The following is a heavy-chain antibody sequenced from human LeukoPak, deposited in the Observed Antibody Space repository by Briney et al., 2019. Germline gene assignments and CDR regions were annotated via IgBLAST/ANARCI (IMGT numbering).Heavy chain of an antibody. CDR3: ARTSGGYDY. Sequence: PSETLSLTCTVSGGSISSSSYYWGWIRQPPGKGLEWIGYIYYSGSTNYNPSLKSRVTISVDTAKNQFSLKLSSVTAADTAVYYCARTSGGYDYWGQGTLVTVSS. J-gene: IGHJ4*02. CDR1: GGSISSSSYY. D-gene: IGHD2-15*01. V-gene: IGHV4-61*05. CDR2: IYYSGST.